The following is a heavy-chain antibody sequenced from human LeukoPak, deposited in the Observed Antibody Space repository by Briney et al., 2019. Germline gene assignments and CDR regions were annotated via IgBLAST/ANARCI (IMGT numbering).Heavy chain of an antibody. J-gene: IGHJ4*02. Sequence: GGSLRLSCVASGFTFSNYHMNWVRQAPGKGLEWVSSITTSSGYIYYADSVKGRFTISRDNAKNSLYLQMNSLRAEDTAVYYCARVVVATVYYFDYWGQGTLVTVSS. CDR2: ITTSSGYI. D-gene: IGHD5-12*01. CDR3: ARVVVATVYYFDY. V-gene: IGHV3-21*01. CDR1: GFTFSNYH.